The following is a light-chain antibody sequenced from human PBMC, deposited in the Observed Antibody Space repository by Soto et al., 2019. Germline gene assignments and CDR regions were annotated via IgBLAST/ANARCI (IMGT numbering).Light chain of an antibody. J-gene: IGKJ1*01. CDR1: QTVGRYY. Sequence: FSTGERATLSCRVSQTVGRYYYAWYQPRPGQAPRLLIYGISSRATVLPNRFSGSGSGTYFTLTISRLEPEDFTVYYCEKYGSSSRTFGQVTKVDIK. V-gene: IGKV3-20*01. CDR2: GIS. CDR3: EKYGSSSRT.